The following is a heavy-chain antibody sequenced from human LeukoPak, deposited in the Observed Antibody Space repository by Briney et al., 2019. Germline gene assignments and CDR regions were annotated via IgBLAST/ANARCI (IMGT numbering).Heavy chain of an antibody. CDR1: GGSFRTYP. J-gene: IGHJ5*02. Sequence: SVKVSCKASGGSFRTYPISWVRQAPGQGLEWMGGLTQFFRRTNYTQKFQDRLTITTDESSSTAYMELSDLRSDDTAIYYCATSESGRSWDWFAPWGQGTLVTV. CDR2: LTQFFRRT. CDR3: ATSESGRSWDWFAP. V-gene: IGHV1-69*05. D-gene: IGHD3-10*01.